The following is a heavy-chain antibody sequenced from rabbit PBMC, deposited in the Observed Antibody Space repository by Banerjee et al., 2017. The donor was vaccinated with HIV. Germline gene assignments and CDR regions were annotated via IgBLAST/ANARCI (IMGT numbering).Heavy chain of an antibody. D-gene: IGHD1-1*01. CDR2: IYAGSSGST. V-gene: IGHV1S40*01. Sequence: SLEESGGDLVKPGASLTLTCTASGFSFSSGIYICWVRQAPGKGLEWIACIYAGSSGSTYYATWAKGRFTISKTSSTTVTLQMTSLTAADTATYFCARSASSWTRLDLWGPGTLVTVS. CDR1: GFSFSSGIY. J-gene: IGHJ3*01. CDR3: ARSASSWTRLDL.